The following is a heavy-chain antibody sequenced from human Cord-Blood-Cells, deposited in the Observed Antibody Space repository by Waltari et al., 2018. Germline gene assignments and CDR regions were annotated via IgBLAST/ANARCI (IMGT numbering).Heavy chain of an antibody. D-gene: IGHD6-6*01. V-gene: IGHV1-69*09. CDR2: IIPSLGIA. CDR3: ARHLDSSSSWFDP. Sequence: QVQLVQSGAEVKKPGSSVKVSCKASGGTFSSYAISWVRQAPGQGLEWMGRIIPSLGIANYAQKFQGRVTITADKSTSTAYMELSSLRSEDTAVYYCARHLDSSSSWFDPWGQGTLVTVSS. J-gene: IGHJ5*02. CDR1: GGTFSSYA.